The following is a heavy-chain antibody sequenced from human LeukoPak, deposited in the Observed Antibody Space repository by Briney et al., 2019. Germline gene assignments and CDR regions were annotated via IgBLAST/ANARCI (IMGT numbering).Heavy chain of an antibody. CDR2: ISSSGSTI. CDR3: ARFSSQYCSSTSCYGYYYYYGMDV. CDR1: GFTFSDYY. D-gene: IGHD2-2*01. V-gene: IGHV3-11*01. Sequence: GGSLRLACAASGFTFSDYYMSWIRQAPGKGLEWVSYISSSGSTIYYADSVKGRFTISRDNAKNSLYLQMNSLRAEDTAVYYCARFSSQYCSSTSCYGYYYYYGMDVWGQGTTVTVSS. J-gene: IGHJ6*02.